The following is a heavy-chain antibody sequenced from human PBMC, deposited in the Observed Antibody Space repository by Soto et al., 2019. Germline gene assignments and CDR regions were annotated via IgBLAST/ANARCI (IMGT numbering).Heavy chain of an antibody. J-gene: IGHJ4*02. V-gene: IGHV3-23*01. D-gene: IGHD3-3*01. CDR1: GFTFSSYA. CDR2: ISGSGGST. CDR3: AKVTANYYFWIGSIGPFDD. Sequence: PGGSLRLSCAASGFTFSSYAMSWVRQAPGKGLEWVSAISGSGGSTYYADSVKGRFTISRDNSKNTLYLQMNSLRAEDTAVYYCAKVTANYYFWIGSIGPFDDWGQGTLVTVSS.